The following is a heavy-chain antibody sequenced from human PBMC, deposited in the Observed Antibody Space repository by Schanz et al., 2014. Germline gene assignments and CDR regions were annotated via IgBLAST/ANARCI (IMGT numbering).Heavy chain of an antibody. D-gene: IGHD6-6*01. V-gene: IGHV3-30*02. CDR3: AKGSMAARPLLPTDYYFYGTDI. Sequence: QVHLVESGGGVVQPGGSLRLSCAASGFPFSTYGMHWVRQAPGKGLEWVAFIHYDGTYKYYGDSVKGRFTISRDNSKNTLFLQMNSLRADDTGVYYCAKGSMAARPLLPTDYYFYGTDIWGQGTTVTVSS. J-gene: IGHJ6*02. CDR2: IHYDGTYK. CDR1: GFPFSTYG.